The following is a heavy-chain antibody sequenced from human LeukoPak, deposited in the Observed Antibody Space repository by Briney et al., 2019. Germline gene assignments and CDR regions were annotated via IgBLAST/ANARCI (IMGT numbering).Heavy chain of an antibody. J-gene: IGHJ6*02. Sequence: GRSLRLSCAASGFTFSSYAMHWVRQAPGKGLEWVAVISYDGSNKYYADSVKGRFTISRDNSKNTLYLQMNSLRAEDTAVYYCARDGDIVVVPAAIKYYYYGMDVWGQGTTVTVSS. CDR2: ISYDGSNK. D-gene: IGHD2-2*01. CDR1: GFTFSSYA. CDR3: ARDGDIVVVPAAIKYYYYGMDV. V-gene: IGHV3-30-3*01.